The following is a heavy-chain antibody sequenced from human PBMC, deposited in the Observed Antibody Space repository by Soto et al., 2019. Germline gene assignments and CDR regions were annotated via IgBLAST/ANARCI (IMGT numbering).Heavy chain of an antibody. CDR2: ITGSGAIT. D-gene: IGHD1-26*01. CDR3: ARDVWETTSMSYGLDV. Sequence: AGGSLRLSCAASGFTFSSYAMSWVRLAPGKGLEWVSGITGSGAITYYTDSVKGRFTISRDNSKNTLYLQMHSLRAEDTAVYYCARDVWETTSMSYGLDVWGLGTTVTVSS. V-gene: IGHV3-23*01. CDR1: GFTFSSYA. J-gene: IGHJ6*02.